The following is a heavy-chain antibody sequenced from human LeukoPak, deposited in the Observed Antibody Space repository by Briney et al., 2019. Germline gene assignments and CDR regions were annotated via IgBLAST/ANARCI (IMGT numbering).Heavy chain of an antibody. CDR1: GFTVSSNY. J-gene: IGHJ6*03. D-gene: IGHD2-2*01. CDR2: IYSGGST. CDR3: ASEGIVVVPAAPSYMDV. V-gene: IGHV3-53*01. Sequence: PGRSLRLSCAASGFTVSSNYMSWVRQAPGKGLEWVSVIYSGGSTYYADSVKGRFTISRDNSKNTLYLQMNSLRAEDTAVYYCASEGIVVVPAAPSYMDVWGKGTTVTVSS.